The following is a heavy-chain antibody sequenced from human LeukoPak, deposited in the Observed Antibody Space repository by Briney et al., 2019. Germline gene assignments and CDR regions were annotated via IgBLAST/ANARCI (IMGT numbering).Heavy chain of an antibody. V-gene: IGHV1-69*13. CDR1: GPTFGLSA. Sequence: SVKVSCKVSGPTFGLSAISWVRQAPGQGLQWMGGSIPIFSRADYAQRFQDRITISWDASTGTDYMELRSLTFDDTAVYYCARVGPPRRDHYYPSSGDYLPVFEIWGHGTMVTVSS. CDR2: SIPIFSRA. CDR3: ARVGPPRRDHYYPSSGDYLPVFEI. J-gene: IGHJ3*02. D-gene: IGHD3-22*01.